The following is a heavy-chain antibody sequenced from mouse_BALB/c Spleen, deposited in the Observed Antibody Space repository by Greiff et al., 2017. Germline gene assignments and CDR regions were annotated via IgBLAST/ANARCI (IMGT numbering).Heavy chain of an antibody. Sequence: EVKLMESGGGLVQPGGSRKLSCAASGFTFSSFGMHWVRQAPEKGLEWVAYISSGSSTIYYADTVKGRFTISRDNPKNTLFLQMTSLRSEDTAMYYCARSGRSAGIDYWGQGTSVTVSS. CDR1: GFTFSSFG. CDR2: ISSGSSTI. D-gene: IGHD3-1*01. CDR3: ARSGRSAGIDY. J-gene: IGHJ4*01. V-gene: IGHV5-17*02.